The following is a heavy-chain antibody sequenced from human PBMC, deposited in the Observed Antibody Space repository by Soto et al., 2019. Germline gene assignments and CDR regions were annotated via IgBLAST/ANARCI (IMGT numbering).Heavy chain of an antibody. CDR1: GGSISRHY. J-gene: IGHJ5*02. Sequence: SETLSLTSTVSGGSISRHYWSWIRQPPGKGLEWIGYIYYSGSTNYNPSLKSRVTISVDTSKNQFSLKLSSVTAADTAVYYCARSAASLIPIFGGVHGINWFDPWGHLTLVPVSS. V-gene: IGHV4-59*11. CDR3: ARSAASLIPIFGGVHGINWFDP. CDR2: IYYSGST. D-gene: IGHD3-3*01.